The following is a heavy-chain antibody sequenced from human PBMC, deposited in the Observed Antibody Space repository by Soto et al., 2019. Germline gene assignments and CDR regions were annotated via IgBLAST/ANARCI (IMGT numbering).Heavy chain of an antibody. Sequence: GESLKISCKASGYSFPDYWIAWVRQMPGKGLEWMGIIYPGDSDARYSPSFQGQVTISVDKSVSTAYLQWNSLKASDTAMYYCARLLNAARVTAPDYWGQGTLVTVSS. J-gene: IGHJ4*02. D-gene: IGHD2-21*02. CDR1: GYSFPDYW. V-gene: IGHV5-51*01. CDR2: IYPGDSDA. CDR3: ARLLNAARVTAPDY.